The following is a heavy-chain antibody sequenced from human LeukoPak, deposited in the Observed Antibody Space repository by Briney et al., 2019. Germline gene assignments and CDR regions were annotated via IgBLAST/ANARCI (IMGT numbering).Heavy chain of an antibody. D-gene: IGHD3-10*01. J-gene: IGHJ4*02. V-gene: IGHV3-66*01. Sequence: SXXYXXXSTYYADSVKGRLTISRDNSKNTLYLQMNSLRAEDTAVYYCAREGSGSYYYGSGSYYFFDYWGQGTLVTVSS. CDR3: AREGSGSYYYGSGSYYFFDY. CDR2: XYXXXST.